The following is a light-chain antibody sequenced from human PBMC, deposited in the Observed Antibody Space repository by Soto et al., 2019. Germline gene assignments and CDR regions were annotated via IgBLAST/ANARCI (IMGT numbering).Light chain of an antibody. Sequence: QSVLTQPPSVSGSPGQSVAVSCTGTSSDVGSYDRVSWYQQPPGTAPKLIIYEVNNRPSGVPDRFSGSKSGNTASLTISGLQAEDEADYYCSSFPTSTTYVLGTGTKVTVL. CDR1: SSDVGSYDR. CDR2: EVN. V-gene: IGLV2-18*02. J-gene: IGLJ1*01. CDR3: SSFPTSTTYV.